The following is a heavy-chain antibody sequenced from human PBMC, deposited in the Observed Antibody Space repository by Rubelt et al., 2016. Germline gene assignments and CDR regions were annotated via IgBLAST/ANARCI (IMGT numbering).Heavy chain of an antibody. V-gene: IGHV4-34*01. CDR3: ARDRGSSSWYGVDY. CDR2: ITHSGST. Sequence: QVQLQQWGAGLLKPSETLSLTCAVYGGSFSGYYWSWIRQPPGKGLEWIGEITHSGSTNYNPSLKRRVTISVDTSKNQFSLRLISVTAADTAVYHCARDRGSSSWYGVDYWGQGTLVTVSS. J-gene: IGHJ4*02. CDR1: GGSFSGYY. D-gene: IGHD6-13*01.